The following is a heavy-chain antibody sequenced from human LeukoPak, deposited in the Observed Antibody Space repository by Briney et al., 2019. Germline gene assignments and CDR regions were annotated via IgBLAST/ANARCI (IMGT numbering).Heavy chain of an antibody. Sequence: ASVKASCKASGYTFTSYYMHWVRQAPGQGLEWMGIINPSGGSTSYAQKFQGRVTMTRDTSTSTVYMELSSLRSEDTAVYYCARDVHCSGGSCYYYGMDVWGKGTTVTVSS. J-gene: IGHJ6*04. V-gene: IGHV1-46*01. CDR1: GYTFTSYY. CDR2: INPSGGST. CDR3: ARDVHCSGGSCYYYGMDV. D-gene: IGHD2-15*01.